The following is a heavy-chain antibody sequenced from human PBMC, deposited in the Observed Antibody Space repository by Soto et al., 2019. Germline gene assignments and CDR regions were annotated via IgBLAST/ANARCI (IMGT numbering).Heavy chain of an antibody. CDR2: INPNSGAT. CDR3: ARAAPLRYSGYALDH. CDR1: GYTFTDYY. D-gene: IGHD5-12*01. J-gene: IGHJ4*02. Sequence: QVQLVSSGAEVKKPGASVKVSCRASGYTFTDYYIHWVRQAPGQGLQWVGWINPNSGATEYAQKFKGRVTMTRDPSISTVYMEVTRLRSDDTALYFCARAAPLRYSGYALDHWGQGTRVTVST. V-gene: IGHV1-2*02.